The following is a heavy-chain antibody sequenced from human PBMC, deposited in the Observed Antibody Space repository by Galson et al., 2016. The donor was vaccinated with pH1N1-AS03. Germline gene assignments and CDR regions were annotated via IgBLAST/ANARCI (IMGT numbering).Heavy chain of an antibody. V-gene: IGHV5-10-1*01. CDR2: IDPSDSYI. Sequence: QSGAEVKKPGESLRISCKGSGYPFTSYWINWVRQMPGKGLEWIGRIDPSDSYINYSPAFEGRVTISSDKSTTTAYLQWNDLKSADTAVYFCATGHYYSGLYRDAFDTWGQVTRVTVSS. D-gene: IGHD1-26*01. CDR1: GYPFTSYW. CDR3: ATGHYYSGLYRDAFDT. J-gene: IGHJ3*02.